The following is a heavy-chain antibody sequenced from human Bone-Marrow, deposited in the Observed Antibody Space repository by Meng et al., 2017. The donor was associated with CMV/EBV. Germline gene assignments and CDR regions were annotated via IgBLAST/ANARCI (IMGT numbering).Heavy chain of an antibody. CDR1: GGSVSSGSYY. V-gene: IGHV4-61*01. Sequence: SETLSLTCTVSGGSVSSGSYYWSWIRQPPGKGLVWIGYIYYSGSTNYNPSLKSRVTLSVDTSKNQFSLRLSSVTAAATAVYYCARVEMPGYSSGWFFDYWGQGTLVTVSS. CDR3: ARVEMPGYSSGWFFDY. D-gene: IGHD6-19*01. J-gene: IGHJ4*02. CDR2: IYYSGST.